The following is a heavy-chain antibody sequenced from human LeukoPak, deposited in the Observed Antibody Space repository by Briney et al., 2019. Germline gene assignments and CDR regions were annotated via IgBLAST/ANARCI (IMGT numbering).Heavy chain of an antibody. CDR3: ARAVATINWFDP. J-gene: IGHJ5*02. CDR1: GGTFSSYA. V-gene: IGHV1-69*04. Sequence: ASVKVSCKASGGTFSSYAISWVRQAPGQGLEWMGRIIPILGIANYAQKFQGRVTITADKSTSTAYMELSSLRSEDTAVYYCARAVATINWFDPWGQGTLVTVSS. CDR2: IIPILGIA. D-gene: IGHD5-12*01.